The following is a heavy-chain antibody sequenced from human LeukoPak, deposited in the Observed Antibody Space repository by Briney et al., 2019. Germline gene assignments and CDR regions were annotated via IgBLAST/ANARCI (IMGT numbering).Heavy chain of an antibody. D-gene: IGHD3-9*01. V-gene: IGHV3-74*01. CDR2: INSDGSST. J-gene: IGHJ4*02. CDR1: GFTFSSYW. Sequence: GGSLRLSCAASGFTFSSYWMHWVRHAPGKGLVWVSRINSDGSSTSYADSVKGRFTISRDNAKNSLYLQMNSLRAEDTAVYYCARGDILTGANYWGQGTLVTVSS. CDR3: ARGDILTGANY.